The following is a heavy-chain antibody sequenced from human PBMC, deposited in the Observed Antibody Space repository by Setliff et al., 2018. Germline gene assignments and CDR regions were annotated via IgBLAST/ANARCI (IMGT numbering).Heavy chain of an antibody. CDR3: AKQKNTGYGQPVDS. Sequence: GALRLSCAASGFTFSSYGMHWVRQAPGKGLEWVAFIRYNGNNKYYVDSVKGRFTISRDNSKNTLYLEMNSLRAEDTAVYYCAKQKNTGYGQPVDSWGQGVQVTV. J-gene: IGHJ4*02. CDR1: GFTFSSYG. D-gene: IGHD5-12*01. CDR2: IRYNGNNK. V-gene: IGHV3-30*02.